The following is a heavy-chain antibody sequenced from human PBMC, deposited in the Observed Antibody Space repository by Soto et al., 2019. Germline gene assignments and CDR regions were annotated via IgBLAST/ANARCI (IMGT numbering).Heavy chain of an antibody. CDR1: GYTFTSYG. CDR3: ARAYLVSYYDFWSGYYSWFDP. J-gene: IGHJ5*02. D-gene: IGHD3-3*01. V-gene: IGHV1-18*01. Sequence: QVQLVQSGAEVKKPGASVKVSCKASGYTFTSYGISWVRQAPGQGLEWMGWISAYNGNTNYAQKLQGRVTMTTDTSTSTVYMGLRSLRSDDTAVYYCARAYLVSYYDFWSGYYSWFDPWGQGTLVTVSS. CDR2: ISAYNGNT.